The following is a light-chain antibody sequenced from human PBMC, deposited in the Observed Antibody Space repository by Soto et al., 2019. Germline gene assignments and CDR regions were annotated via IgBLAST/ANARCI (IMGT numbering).Light chain of an antibody. CDR3: QQLNSYPLIT. V-gene: IGKV1-9*01. CDR2: AAS. J-gene: IGKJ5*01. CDR1: QGISSY. Sequence: DIQLTQSPSFLSASVGDRVTITCRASQGISSYLAWYQQKPGKAPKLLIYAASTLQSGVTSRLSGSGSGTEFSLTIISLQPEDVATYYCQQLNSYPLITFGQGTRLEIK.